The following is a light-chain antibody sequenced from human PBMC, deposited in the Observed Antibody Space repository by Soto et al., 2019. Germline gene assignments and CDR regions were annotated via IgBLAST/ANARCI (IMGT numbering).Light chain of an antibody. V-gene: IGKV1-17*01. Sequence: QMTHSPSSLSASVGAKIIITCRASRDVGSDVSWYQQKPGQDPKLLIYAASNLYTGVPSRFSGSRSGTEFTLTISSLQPDDFATYYCQQYNSYWTFGQGTKVEIK. J-gene: IGKJ1*01. CDR2: AAS. CDR3: QQYNSYWT. CDR1: RDVGSD.